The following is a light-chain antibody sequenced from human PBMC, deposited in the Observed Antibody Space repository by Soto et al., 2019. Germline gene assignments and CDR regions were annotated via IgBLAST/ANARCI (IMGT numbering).Light chain of an antibody. J-gene: IGLJ2*01. CDR3: CSYAGSNTVL. CDR1: SSDVGSYTL. V-gene: IGLV2-23*01. CDR2: EGT. Sequence: QSVLTQPASVSGSPGQSITISCTGTSSDVGSYTLVSWYQQHPGKAPKLMIYEGTKRPSGVSNRFSGAKSGNTASLTISWLQAEDEAEYYCCSYAGSNTVLFGGGTKLTVL.